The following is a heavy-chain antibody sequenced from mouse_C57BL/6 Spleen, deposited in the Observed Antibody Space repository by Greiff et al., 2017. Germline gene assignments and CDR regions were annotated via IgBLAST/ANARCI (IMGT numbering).Heavy chain of an antibody. D-gene: IGHD2-4*01. Sequence: VQLQQSGPELVKPGDSVKISCKASGYSFTGYFMNWVMQSHGTSLEWIGRINPYNGDTFYNQKFKGKATLTVDNSSSTAHMELRSLTSEDSAVYYCAREEGYDYDGGAWFAYWGQGTLVTVSA. CDR1: GYSFTGYF. CDR3: AREEGYDYDGGAWFAY. CDR2: INPYNGDT. J-gene: IGHJ3*01. V-gene: IGHV1-20*01.